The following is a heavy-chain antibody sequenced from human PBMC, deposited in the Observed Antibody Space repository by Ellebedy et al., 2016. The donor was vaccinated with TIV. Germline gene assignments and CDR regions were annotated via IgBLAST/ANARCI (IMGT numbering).Heavy chain of an antibody. CDR3: ARDPALPRGRFDT. J-gene: IGHJ5*02. CDR2: IYYSGSA. CDR1: GGSVSSTRYY. V-gene: IGHV4-39*07. Sequence: MPSETLSLTCSVSGGSVSSTRYYWAWIRQPPGKGLEWIWSIYYSGSAYYNPSLKSRVTVSVDTSKNQFSLNLSSVTAADTAVYYCARDPALPRGRFDTWGQGTLVTVSS.